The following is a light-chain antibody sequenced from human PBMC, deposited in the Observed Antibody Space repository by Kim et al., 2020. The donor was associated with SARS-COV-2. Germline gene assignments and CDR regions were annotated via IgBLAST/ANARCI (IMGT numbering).Light chain of an antibody. Sequence: LPPGERATLSCRARRSVSSSLAWYQQKPGQAPRLLIYDASNRAAGIPARFSGSGSGTDFTLTISSLEPEDFAVYYCQDRSNWPPAFGGGTKVDI. CDR3: QDRSNWPPA. CDR2: DAS. CDR1: RSVSSS. V-gene: IGKV3-11*01. J-gene: IGKJ4*01.